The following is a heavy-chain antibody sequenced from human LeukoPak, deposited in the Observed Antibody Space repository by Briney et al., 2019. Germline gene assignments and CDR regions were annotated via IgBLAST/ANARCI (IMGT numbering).Heavy chain of an antibody. CDR3: ARFGGSYGDYGDY. CDR1: GGSISSYY. CDR2: IYYSGST. J-gene: IGHJ4*02. Sequence: SSETLSLTCAVYGGSISSYYWSWIRQPPGKGLEWIGYIYYSGSTNYNPSLKSRVTISVDTSKNQFSLKLSSVTAADTAVYYCARFGGSYGDYGDYWGQGTLVTVSS. V-gene: IGHV4-59*01. D-gene: IGHD3-10*01.